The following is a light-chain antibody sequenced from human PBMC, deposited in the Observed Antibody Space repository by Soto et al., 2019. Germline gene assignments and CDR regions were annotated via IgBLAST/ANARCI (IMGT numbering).Light chain of an antibody. J-gene: IGKJ4*01. CDR2: AAS. Sequence: DIQMTQSPSSLSASVGDRVTITCRASHGISNYLAWYQQKPGKVPRLLIYAASTLQSGVPSRFSGSGSGTDFTLTISSLQPEDVATYYCQKYNGAPLIFGGGTK. CDR3: QKYNGAPLI. V-gene: IGKV1-27*01. CDR1: HGISNY.